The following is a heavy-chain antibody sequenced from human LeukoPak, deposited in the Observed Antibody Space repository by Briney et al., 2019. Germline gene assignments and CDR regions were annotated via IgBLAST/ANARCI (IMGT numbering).Heavy chain of an antibody. CDR1: GFTFSNYA. V-gene: IGHV3-23*01. D-gene: IGHD1-26*01. CDR3: AKEGDGSYVAY. CDR2: ISSSGGNT. Sequence: GGSLRLSCAVSGFTFSNYAMSWVRQAPGKGLEWVSAISSSGGNTYHADSVKGRFTISRDNSKNTLSLQMNSLKAEDTAVYYCAKEGDGSYVAYWGQGTLVTVSS. J-gene: IGHJ4*02.